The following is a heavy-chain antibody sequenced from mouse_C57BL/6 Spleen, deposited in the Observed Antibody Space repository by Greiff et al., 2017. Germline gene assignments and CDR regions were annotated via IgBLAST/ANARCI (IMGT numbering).Heavy chain of an antibody. CDR2: ISSGSSTI. J-gene: IGHJ1*03. D-gene: IGHD2-14*01. CDR3: ARGEGRQYFDV. CDR1: GFTFSDYG. Sequence: DVKLVESGGGLVKPGGSLKLSCAASGFTFSDYGMHWVRQAPEKGLEWVAYISSGSSTIYYAETVKGRFTFSRDNAKNTLFLQMTSLRSEDTAMYYCARGEGRQYFDVWGTGTTVTVSS. V-gene: IGHV5-17*01.